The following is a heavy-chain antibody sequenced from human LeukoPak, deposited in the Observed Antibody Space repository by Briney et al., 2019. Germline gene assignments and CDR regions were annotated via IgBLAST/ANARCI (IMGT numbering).Heavy chain of an antibody. V-gene: IGHV3-66*02. Sequence: GGSLRLSCAASGFIVSSNYMNWVRQAPGKGLEWVSVIYSGGSTYYADSVKGRFTISRDNSKKTVDLQMNDLRAEDTAVYYCARSWDARLNFDYWGQGTLVTVSS. CDR3: ARSWDARLNFDY. CDR2: IYSGGST. CDR1: GFIVSSNY. J-gene: IGHJ4*02. D-gene: IGHD1-26*01.